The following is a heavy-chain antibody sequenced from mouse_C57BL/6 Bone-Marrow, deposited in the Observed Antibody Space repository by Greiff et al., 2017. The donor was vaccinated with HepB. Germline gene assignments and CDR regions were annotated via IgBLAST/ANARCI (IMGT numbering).Heavy chain of an antibody. CDR2: IRLKSDNYAT. CDR1: GFTFSNYW. Sequence: EVKLMESGGGLVQPGGSMKLSCVASGFTFSNYWMNWVRQSPEKGLEWVAQIRLKSDNYATHYAESVKGRFTISRDDSKSSVYLQMNNLRAEDTGIYYCSSSYYYGSSLFAYWGQGTLVTVSA. J-gene: IGHJ3*01. D-gene: IGHD1-1*01. V-gene: IGHV6-3*01. CDR3: SSSYYYGSSLFAY.